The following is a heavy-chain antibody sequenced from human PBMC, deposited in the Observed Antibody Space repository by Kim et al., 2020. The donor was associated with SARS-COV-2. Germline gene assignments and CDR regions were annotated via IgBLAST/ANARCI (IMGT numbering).Heavy chain of an antibody. Sequence: SETLSLTCTVSGGSISSSSYYWGWIRQPPGKGLEWIGSIYYSGSSYYNPSLKSRVTISVDTSKNQFSLKLSSVTAADTAVYYCARHESISGQWLVRPFDYWGQGTLVTVSS. D-gene: IGHD6-19*01. CDR3: ARHESISGQWLVRPFDY. CDR2: IYYSGSS. V-gene: IGHV4-39*01. J-gene: IGHJ4*02. CDR1: GGSISSSSYY.